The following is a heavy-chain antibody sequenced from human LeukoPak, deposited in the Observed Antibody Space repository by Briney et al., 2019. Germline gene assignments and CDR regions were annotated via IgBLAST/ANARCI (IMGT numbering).Heavy chain of an antibody. CDR1: GGSISSSDYY. Sequence: TSETLSLTCTVSGGSISSSDYYWGWIRQPPGKGLEWIGSIYYGGSTYYNPSLKSRVAISVDTSMNQFSLKLSFVTTADTAVYYCARALGYCSGGSCTRGYNWFDPWGQRTLVTVPS. CDR3: ARALGYCSGGSCTRGYNWFDP. J-gene: IGHJ5*02. CDR2: IYYGGST. V-gene: IGHV4-39*01. D-gene: IGHD2-15*01.